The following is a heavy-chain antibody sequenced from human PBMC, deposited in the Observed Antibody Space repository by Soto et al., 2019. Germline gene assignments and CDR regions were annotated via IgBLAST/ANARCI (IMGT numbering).Heavy chain of an antibody. D-gene: IGHD2-2*03. Sequence: QAQLVQSGAELREPGSSVKVSYKASGGTFITYAISWVRQAPGQGLEWIGVIIPFFGTTDYAQKFQGRVTITADTSTSTVYMELSSLGSEDSAIYYCARNSLFGNCTSTSWPNWFDPWGQGTLVTVSS. V-gene: IGHV1-69*06. CDR1: GGTFITYA. CDR2: IIPFFGTT. J-gene: IGHJ5*02. CDR3: ARNSLFGNCTSTSWPNWFDP.